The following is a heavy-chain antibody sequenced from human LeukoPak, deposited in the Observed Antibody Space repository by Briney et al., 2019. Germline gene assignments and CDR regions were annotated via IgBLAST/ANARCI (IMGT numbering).Heavy chain of an antibody. V-gene: IGHV1-2*02. Sequence: ASVKVSCKASEYTFTGYYIHWVRQAPGQGLEWMGWINPNSGGTNYAQKFQGRVTMTRDTSISTAYMELRSLRSEDTAVYYCARDGRHRYYYDSSGYYGSWFDPWGQGTLVTVSS. CDR1: EYTFTGYY. CDR3: ARDGRHRYYYDSSGYYGSWFDP. D-gene: IGHD3-22*01. CDR2: INPNSGGT. J-gene: IGHJ5*02.